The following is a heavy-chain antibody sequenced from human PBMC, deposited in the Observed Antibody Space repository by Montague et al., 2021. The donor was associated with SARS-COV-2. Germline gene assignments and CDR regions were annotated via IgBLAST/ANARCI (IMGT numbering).Heavy chain of an antibody. D-gene: IGHD4-17*01. CDR2: IYWDDDK. Sequence: PALVKPTQTLTLTCTFSGFSLTTSGAGVGWVRQPPGKALEWLALIYWDDDKRYSPSLKSRSTISKDTNKNEVVLTVANMDPVDTATYYCARYGDYGSWFDPWGQGTLVTVSS. V-gene: IGHV2-5*02. CDR3: ARYGDYGSWFDP. J-gene: IGHJ5*02. CDR1: GFSLTTSGAG.